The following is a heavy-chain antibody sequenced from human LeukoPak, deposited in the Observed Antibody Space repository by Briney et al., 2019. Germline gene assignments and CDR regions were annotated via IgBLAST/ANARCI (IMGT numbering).Heavy chain of an antibody. J-gene: IGHJ3*02. V-gene: IGHV3-30*02. CDR1: GFTFTNHA. D-gene: IGHD2-2*02. CDR3: AKVVVPAAIFGAFDI. Sequence: GTSLRLSCATSGFTFTNHAMHWVRQAPGKGLEWVAFIRYDGSNKHGSDKYYADSVKGRFTISRDNSKNTLYLQMNSLRAEDTAMYYCAKVVVPAAIFGAFDIWGQGTMVTVSS. CDR2: IRYDGSNKHGSDK.